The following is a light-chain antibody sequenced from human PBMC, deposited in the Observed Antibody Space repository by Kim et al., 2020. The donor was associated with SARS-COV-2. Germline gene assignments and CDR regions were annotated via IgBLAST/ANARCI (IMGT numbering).Light chain of an antibody. CDR2: YDS. J-gene: IGLJ3*02. CDR3: QVWDSSSDHPGV. CDR1: NIGSKS. V-gene: IGLV3-21*04. Sequence: SYELTQPPSVSVAPGKTARITCGGNNIGSKSVHWYQQKPGQAPVLVIYYDSDRPSAIPERFSGSNSGNTATLTISRVEAGDEADYHCQVWDSSSDHPGVF.